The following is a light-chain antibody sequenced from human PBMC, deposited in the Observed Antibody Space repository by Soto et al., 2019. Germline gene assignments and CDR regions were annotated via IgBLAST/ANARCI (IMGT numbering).Light chain of an antibody. CDR2: GVS. V-gene: IGKV3-20*01. J-gene: IGKJ3*01. CDR1: QSGTSSY. CDR3: HQYGSSPFT. Sequence: EIVVTQSPGTLSLSPGERATLSCRASQSGTSSYLAWYQQKPGQAPRLLIYGVSSRATGIPDRFSGSGSGTDFTLTISRLEPEDFAVYYCHQYGSSPFTFGPGTKVDI.